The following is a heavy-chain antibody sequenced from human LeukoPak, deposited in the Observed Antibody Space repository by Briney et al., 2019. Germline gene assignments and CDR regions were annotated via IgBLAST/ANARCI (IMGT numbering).Heavy chain of an antibody. D-gene: IGHD1-14*01. CDR3: ARATGEPFDY. CDR1: GGSISSSSYY. V-gene: IGHV4-39*07. Sequence: SETLSLTCTVSGGSISSSSYYWGWVRQPPGKGLEWIGSIYYSGSTYYNPSLKSRVTISVDTSKNQFSLKLSSVTAADTAVYYCARATGEPFDYWGQGTLVTVSS. CDR2: IYYSGST. J-gene: IGHJ4*02.